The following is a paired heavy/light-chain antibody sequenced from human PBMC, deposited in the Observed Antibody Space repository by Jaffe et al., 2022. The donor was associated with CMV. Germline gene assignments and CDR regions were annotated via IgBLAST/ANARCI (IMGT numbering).Light chain of an antibody. V-gene: IGLV7-43*01. Sequence: QTVVTQEPSLTVSPGGTVTLTCASNTGAVTSGHFPNWFQQKPGQAPRSLIYYTSHKHSWTPARFSGSLLGGKAALTLAGVQPEDEADYYCLLDSGGVWVFGGGTNLIVL. CDR3: LLDSGGVWV. J-gene: IGLJ3*02. CDR2: YTS. CDR1: TGAVTSGHF.
Heavy chain of an antibody. V-gene: IGHV3-7*04. J-gene: IGHJ4*02. CDR1: GFTFSDYW. Sequence: EVQLMESGGGLVQPGGSLRLSCAASGFTFSDYWMTWVRQAPGKGLEWVVNINEDGSEKTYVDSVKGRFTISRDNAKNSLYLQLNSLGVEDTAVYYCARGTATLPGTDYWGQGTLVSVSS. D-gene: IGHD3-9*01. CDR2: INEDGSEK. CDR3: ARGTATLPGTDY.